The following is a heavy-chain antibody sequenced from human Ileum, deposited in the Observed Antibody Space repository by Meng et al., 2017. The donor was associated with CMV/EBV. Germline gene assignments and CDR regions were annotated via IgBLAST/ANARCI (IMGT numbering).Heavy chain of an antibody. CDR2: ISGSGDST. Sequence: GESLKIPCAAPGFTFSNYAMNRVRQAPGKGLEWVSAISGSGDSTYYADSVKGRFTISRDNSRNTLYLQTNSLRAEDTALYYCATAGGTNYLAYYFDYWGQGTLVTVSS. D-gene: IGHD4/OR15-4a*01. V-gene: IGHV3-23*01. CDR1: GFTFSNYA. J-gene: IGHJ4*02. CDR3: ATAGGTNYLAYYFDY.